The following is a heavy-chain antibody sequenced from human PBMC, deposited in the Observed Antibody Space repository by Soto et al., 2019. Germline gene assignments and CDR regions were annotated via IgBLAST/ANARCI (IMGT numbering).Heavy chain of an antibody. CDR1: GGSISSSNYY. J-gene: IGHJ4*02. CDR3: ARHMMAGIAAAGGHFAH. D-gene: IGHD6-13*01. Sequence: QLQLQESGPGLVKPSDTLSLTCTVSGGSISSSNYYWAWIRQPPGKGLEWIGSIYYGGSTYYNPSLKSRVTISVDTSNNQFSLRVSSVTAADPAVYYCARHMMAGIAAAGGHFAHCGQGTLVSVSS. V-gene: IGHV4-39*01. CDR2: IYYGGST.